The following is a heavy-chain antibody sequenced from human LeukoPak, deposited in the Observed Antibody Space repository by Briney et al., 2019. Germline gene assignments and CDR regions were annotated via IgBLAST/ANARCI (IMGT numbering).Heavy chain of an antibody. CDR2: IYYSGST. D-gene: IGHD6-13*01. V-gene: IGHV4-59*01. Sequence: SGTLSLTCTVSGGSISSYYWSWIRQPPGKGLEWIGYIYYSGSTNYNPSLKSRVTISVDTSKNQFSLKLSSVTAADTAVYYCARDQRIAAVDAFDIWGQGTMVTVSS. CDR3: ARDQRIAAVDAFDI. CDR1: GGSISSYY. J-gene: IGHJ3*02.